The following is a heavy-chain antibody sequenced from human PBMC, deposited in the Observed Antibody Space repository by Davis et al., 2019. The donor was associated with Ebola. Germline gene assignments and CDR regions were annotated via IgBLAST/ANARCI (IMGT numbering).Heavy chain of an antibody. D-gene: IGHD2/OR15-2a*01. Sequence: PGGSLRLSCKGSGYSFTTYWIAWVRQPPAKGLEWMGIIYPGDSDTRYSPSFEGQVTISVDRSISTAYLQWSSLKASDIAMYYCARQESLYGSSDYWGQGTLVTVSS. J-gene: IGHJ4*02. CDR1: GYSFTTYW. V-gene: IGHV5-51*01. CDR3: ARQESLYGSSDY. CDR2: IYPGDSDT.